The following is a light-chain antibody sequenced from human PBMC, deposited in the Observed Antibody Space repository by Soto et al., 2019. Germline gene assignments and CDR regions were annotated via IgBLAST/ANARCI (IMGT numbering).Light chain of an antibody. CDR1: QSVSSY. CDR3: QQRSNWPPYP. V-gene: IGKV3-11*01. CDR2: DAS. Sequence: EIVLTQSPATLSLSPGERATLSCRASQSVSSYLAWYQQKPGQAPRLLIYDASNSATGIPARFSGSGSGTDFTLTISSLEPEDFAVYYCQQRSNWPPYPFGQGTKLEIK. J-gene: IGKJ2*01.